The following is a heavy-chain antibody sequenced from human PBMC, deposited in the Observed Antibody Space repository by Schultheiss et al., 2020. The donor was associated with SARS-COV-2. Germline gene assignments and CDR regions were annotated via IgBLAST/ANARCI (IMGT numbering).Heavy chain of an antibody. V-gene: IGHV4-61*01. CDR1: GGSVSSGSYY. J-gene: IGHJ4*02. Sequence: SETLSLTCSVSGGSVSSGSYYWTWIRQSPGRGLEWIGYIYYSGSTNYNPSLKSRVTISADTSKNQFSLKLSSVTAADTAVYYCATDLGPSPHLDSWGQGTLVTVSS. CDR2: IYYSGST. D-gene: IGHD3-16*01. CDR3: ATDLGPSPHLDS.